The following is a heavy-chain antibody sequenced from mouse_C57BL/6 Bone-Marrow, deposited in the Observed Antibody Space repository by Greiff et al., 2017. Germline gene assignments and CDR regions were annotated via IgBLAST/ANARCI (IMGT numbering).Heavy chain of an antibody. CDR3: ASPVITTVDY. Sequence: EVQVVESGGGLVKPGGSLKLSCAASGFTFSDYGLHWVRQAPEKGLEWVAYISSGSSTIYYADKVKGRFTISRYNAKNTLFLQMTSLRSEDTAMYYWASPVITTVDYWGQGTTLTVSS. CDR2: ISSGSSTI. V-gene: IGHV5-17*01. D-gene: IGHD1-1*01. CDR1: GFTFSDYG. J-gene: IGHJ2*01.